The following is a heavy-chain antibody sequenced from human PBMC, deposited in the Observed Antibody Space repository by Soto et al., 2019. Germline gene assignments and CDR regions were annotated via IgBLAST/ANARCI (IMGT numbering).Heavy chain of an antibody. Sequence: QVQLQESGPGLVKPSETLSLTCTVSGGSISSYYWSWIRQPPGKGLEWIGYIYYSGSTNYNPSLKSRVTISVDTSKNQFALKLSSVSAADTAVYYCARQRGRITMVRGVFDYWGQGTLVTVSS. CDR2: IYYSGST. D-gene: IGHD3-10*01. CDR1: GGSISSYY. V-gene: IGHV4-59*01. CDR3: ARQRGRITMVRGVFDY. J-gene: IGHJ4*02.